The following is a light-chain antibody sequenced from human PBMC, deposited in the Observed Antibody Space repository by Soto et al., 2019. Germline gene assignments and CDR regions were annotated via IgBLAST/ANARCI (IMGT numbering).Light chain of an antibody. CDR2: KVS. CDR1: QSPLYSDGNTY. Sequence: DVVMTQSPLSLPVTLGQPASISCRSSQSPLYSDGNTYLSWFQRRPGQSPRRLIYKVSNRDSGVPDRFSGSGSGTDFTLKISRVEAEDVGVYYCMQGTHWPWTFGQGTKVDIK. V-gene: IGKV2-30*01. J-gene: IGKJ1*01. CDR3: MQGTHWPWT.